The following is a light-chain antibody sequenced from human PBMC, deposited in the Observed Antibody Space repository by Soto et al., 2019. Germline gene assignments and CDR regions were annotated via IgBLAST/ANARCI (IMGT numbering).Light chain of an antibody. J-gene: IGKJ4*01. CDR1: QSISSSY. V-gene: IGKV3-20*01. CDR3: QQYDSAPRT. Sequence: EIVLTQSPGTLSLSPGERATLSCRASQSISSSYLAWYQQKPGQAPRLLIYGVSSRATGIPDRFSGSGSETDFTLTISRLEPEDFAVYYCQQYDSAPRTFGGGTKVEIK. CDR2: GVS.